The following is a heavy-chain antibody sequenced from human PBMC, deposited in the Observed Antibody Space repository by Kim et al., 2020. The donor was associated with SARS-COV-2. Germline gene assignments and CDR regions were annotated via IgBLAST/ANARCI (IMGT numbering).Heavy chain of an antibody. D-gene: IGHD3-10*01. J-gene: IGHJ5*02. Sequence: CYADSVKGRITISRDNSKNTLYLQMNSLRAEDTAVYYCARGARELNWFDPWGQGTLVTVSS. V-gene: IGHV3-30*01. CDR3: ARGARELNWFDP.